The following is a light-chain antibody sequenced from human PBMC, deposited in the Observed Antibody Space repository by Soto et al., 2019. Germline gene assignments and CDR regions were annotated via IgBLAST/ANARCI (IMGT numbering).Light chain of an antibody. V-gene: IGKV3-15*01. J-gene: IGKJ5*01. CDR2: GAS. CDR3: QQCNNWPST. Sequence: EIVMTQSPSTLSVSPGERATLSCRASQSVASNLAWYQQKPGQAPRLLIYGASTRVTGIPARFSGSGSGTEFTLTINSLQSEDCAVYYCQQCNNWPSTFGQGTRLEI. CDR1: QSVASN.